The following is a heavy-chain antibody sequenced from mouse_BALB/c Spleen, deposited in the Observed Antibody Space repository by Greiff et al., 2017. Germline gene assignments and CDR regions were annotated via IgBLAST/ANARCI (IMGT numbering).Heavy chain of an antibody. V-gene: IGHV14-3*02. J-gene: IGHJ4*01. CDR1: GFNIKDTY. CDR2: IDPANGNT. CDR3: APYDYDAMDY. Sequence: EVQLQQSGAELVKPGASVKLSCTASGFNIKDTYMHWVKQRPEQGLEWIGRIDPANGNTKYDPKFQGKATITADTSSNTAYLQLSSLTSEDTAVYYCAPYDYDAMDYWGQGTSVTVSS.